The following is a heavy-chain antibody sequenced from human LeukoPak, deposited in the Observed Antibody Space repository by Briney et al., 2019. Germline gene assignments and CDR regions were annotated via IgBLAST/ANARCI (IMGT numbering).Heavy chain of an antibody. CDR1: GFTFSSYS. CDR3: AKVAPGDWNYACDY. V-gene: IGHV3-23*01. D-gene: IGHD1-7*01. Sequence: PGGSLRLSCAASGFTFSSYSMNWVRQAPGKGLEWVSAISGSGGSTYYADSVKGRFTISRDNSKNTLYLQMNSLRAEDTAVYYCAKVAPGDWNYACDYWGQGTLVTVSS. J-gene: IGHJ4*02. CDR2: ISGSGGST.